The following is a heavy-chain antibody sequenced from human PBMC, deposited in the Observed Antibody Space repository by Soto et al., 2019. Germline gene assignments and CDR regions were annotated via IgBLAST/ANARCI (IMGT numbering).Heavy chain of an antibody. CDR3: ARRGYYDSSGYRRAFDI. Sequence: PGESLKISCKGSGYSFTIYWIGWVRQMPGKGLEWMGIIYPGGSDTRYSPSFQGQVTISADKSISTAYLQRSSLKASDTAMYYCARRGYYDSSGYRRAFDIWGQGTMVTVSS. CDR2: IYPGGSDT. CDR1: GYSFTIYW. J-gene: IGHJ3*02. D-gene: IGHD3-22*01. V-gene: IGHV5-51*01.